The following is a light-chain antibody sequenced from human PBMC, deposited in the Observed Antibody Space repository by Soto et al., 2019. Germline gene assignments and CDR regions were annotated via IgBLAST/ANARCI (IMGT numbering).Light chain of an antibody. CDR2: ADD. CDR3: QTYDSSNVV. J-gene: IGLJ2*01. V-gene: IGLV6-57*02. CDR1: RGSIASNY. Sequence: NFMLTQPHSVSESPGKTVTISCTGSRGSIASNYVQSYQQRPGSAPATVIYADDQRPSGVPDRFSASIDSSSNSASLTISGLRTEDEADYYCQTYDSSNVVFGGGTKLT.